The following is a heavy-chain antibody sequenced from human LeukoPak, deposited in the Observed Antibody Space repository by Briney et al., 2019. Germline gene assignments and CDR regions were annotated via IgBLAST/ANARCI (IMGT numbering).Heavy chain of an antibody. D-gene: IGHD3-10*01. CDR1: GFTFRSYY. J-gene: IGHJ6*02. CDR2: ISSRSSYV. CDR3: ARADYYSSGAYWGSDYYYYRMNV. Sequence: GSLRLSCAASGFTFRSYYMNWVRQAPGKGLEWVSTISSRSSYVFYADSVKGRFTVSRDDSENTLYLQMNSLRAEDSAVYYCARADYYSSGAYWGSDYYYYRMNVWGQETTVTVSS. V-gene: IGHV3-21*04.